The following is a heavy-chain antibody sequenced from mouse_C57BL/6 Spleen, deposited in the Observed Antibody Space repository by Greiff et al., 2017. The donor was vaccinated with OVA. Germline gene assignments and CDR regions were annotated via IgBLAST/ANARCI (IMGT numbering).Heavy chain of an antibody. J-gene: IGHJ2*01. V-gene: IGHV1-52*01. CDR1: GYTFTSYW. CDR2: IDPSDSET. D-gene: IGHD1-1*01. CDR3: AVITTVVAVDY. Sequence: QVQLQQPGAELVRPGSSVKLSCKASGYTFTSYWMHWVKQRPIQGLEWIGSIDPSDSETHYNQKFKDKATLTVDKSSSTAYMQLSSLTSEDSAVDYCAVITTVVAVDYWGQGTTLTVSS.